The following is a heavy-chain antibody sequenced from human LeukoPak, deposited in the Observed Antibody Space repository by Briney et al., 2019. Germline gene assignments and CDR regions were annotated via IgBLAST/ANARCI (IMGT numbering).Heavy chain of an antibody. V-gene: IGHV3-48*03. CDR2: ISSSGSTI. CDR3: ARDLGVIVHPSDY. CDR1: GFTFSSYE. J-gene: IGHJ4*02. D-gene: IGHD3-16*02. Sequence: GGSLRLSCAASGFTFSSYEMNWVRQAPGKGLEWVSYISSSGSTIYYADSVKGRFTISRDNAKNSLYLQMNSLRAEDTAVYYCARDLGVIVHPSDYWGQGTLVTVSS.